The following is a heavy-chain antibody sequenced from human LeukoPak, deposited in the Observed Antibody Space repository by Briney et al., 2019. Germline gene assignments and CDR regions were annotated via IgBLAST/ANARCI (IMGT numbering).Heavy chain of an antibody. V-gene: IGHV1-8*01. CDR3: ARGGYKWNDISYMDV. CDR1: GYTFSSYD. D-gene: IGHD1-20*01. Sequence: ASVKVSCKASGYTFSSYDIHWVRQATGQGLEWMGWMNPNSGNTGYAQQFQGRVTMARSTSISTAYMELSSLRSEDTAVYYCARGGYKWNDISYMDVWGKGTTVTISS. CDR2: MNPNSGNT. J-gene: IGHJ6*03.